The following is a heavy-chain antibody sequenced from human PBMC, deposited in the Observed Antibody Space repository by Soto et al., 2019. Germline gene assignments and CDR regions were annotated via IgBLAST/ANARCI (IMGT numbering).Heavy chain of an antibody. CDR2: IFWDDDK. V-gene: IGHV2-5*02. J-gene: IGHJ4*02. D-gene: IGHD3-16*02. CDR3: ASSTGYRFFDC. Sequence: QITLKESGPTLVKPTQTLPLTCTFSGFSLSTTGVGVGWIRQPPGKALECLALIFWDDDKRYSPSLKGTLTISQDTSKNQVVLTMTHMYRVDTATYYCASSTGYRFFDCWGQGTLVAVSS. CDR1: GFSLSTTGVG.